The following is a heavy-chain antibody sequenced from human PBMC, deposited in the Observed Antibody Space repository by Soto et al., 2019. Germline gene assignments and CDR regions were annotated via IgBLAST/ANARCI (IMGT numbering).Heavy chain of an antibody. CDR3: AKPHSSGWYPMGFDY. D-gene: IGHD6-19*01. CDR1: GFTFSSYA. Sequence: GSLRLSCAASGFTFSSYAMSWVRQAPGKGLEWVSAISGSGGSTYYADSVKGRFTISRDNSKNTLYLQMNSLRAEDTAVYYCAKPHSSGWYPMGFDYWGQGTLVTVSS. V-gene: IGHV3-23*01. J-gene: IGHJ4*02. CDR2: ISGSGGST.